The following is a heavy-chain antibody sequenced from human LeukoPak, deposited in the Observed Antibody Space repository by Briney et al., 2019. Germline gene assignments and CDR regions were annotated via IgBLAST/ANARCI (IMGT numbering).Heavy chain of an antibody. CDR2: MNPNSGNT. D-gene: IGHD5-24*01. CDR3: ARLTKMATILGYYYYYMDV. CDR1: GYTFTSYD. V-gene: IGHV1-8*01. Sequence: ASVKVSCKAPGYTFTSYDINWVRQATGQGLEWMGWMNPNSGNTGYAQKFQGRVTMTRNTSISTAYMELSSLRSEDTAVYYCARLTKMATILGYYYYYMDVWGKGTTVTVSS. J-gene: IGHJ6*03.